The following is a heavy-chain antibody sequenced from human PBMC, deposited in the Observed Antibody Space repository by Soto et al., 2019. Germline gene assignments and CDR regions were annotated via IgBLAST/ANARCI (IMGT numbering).Heavy chain of an antibody. V-gene: IGHV3-7*04. Sequence: ELQLVESGGGLVQPGGSLRLSCAASGFTLSSYWMTWVRQAPGKGLEWVANINQDGSERYYVDSVKGRFTISRDNAKNSLYLQMNSLRAEDTAVYFCARAIAGASSYWGQGTLVTVSS. CDR1: GFTLSSYW. CDR3: ARAIAGASSY. J-gene: IGHJ4*02. D-gene: IGHD6-13*01. CDR2: INQDGSER.